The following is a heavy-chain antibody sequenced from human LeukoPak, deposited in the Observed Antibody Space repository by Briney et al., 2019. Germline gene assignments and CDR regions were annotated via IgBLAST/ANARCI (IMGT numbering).Heavy chain of an antibody. V-gene: IGHV4-39*01. CDR1: GGSISSSSYY. CDR3: ARRTITLGGFIVKGDYYRDV. D-gene: IGHD3-16*02. J-gene: IGHJ6*03. Sequence: PSETLSLTCTVSGGSISSSSYYWGWIRQPPGKGLEWIGSIYYSGSTYYNPSLKSRVTISVDTSKNQFSLKLSSVTAADTAVYYCARRTITLGGFIVKGDYYRDVGGKGTPVTVSS. CDR2: IYYSGST.